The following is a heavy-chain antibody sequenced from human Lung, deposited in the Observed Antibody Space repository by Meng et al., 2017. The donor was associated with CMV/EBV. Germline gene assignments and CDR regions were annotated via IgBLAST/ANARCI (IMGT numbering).Heavy chain of an antibody. J-gene: IGHJ5*02. CDR2: ISAYDGDR. V-gene: IGHV1-18*01. Sequence: ASVKVSCKASGYTFTNYGVSWVRQAPGQGLEWMGWISAYDGDRNYARKFQGRVTMTTDTSTSTAYMELRSLRSDDTAVYYCARDLEYCGSSSCYVDCFDPWGQGTXVTVSS. CDR1: GYTFTNYG. D-gene: IGHD2-2*01. CDR3: ARDLEYCGSSSCYVDCFDP.